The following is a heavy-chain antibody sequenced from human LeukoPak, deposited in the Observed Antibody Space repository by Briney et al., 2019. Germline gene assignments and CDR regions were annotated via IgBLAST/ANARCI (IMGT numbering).Heavy chain of an antibody. CDR2: IFASGST. CDR1: GGFMTGHY. Sequence: PSETLSLTCNVSGGFMTGHYWTWIRQTPGKGLEWIGCIFASGSTNYNPSLKSRVTMSVDTSKMQFSLNLRSLTTADTAVYFCARAVSGSDYWFDPWCQGTQVTVSS. CDR3: ARAVSGSDYWFDP. D-gene: IGHD5-12*01. J-gene: IGHJ5*02. V-gene: IGHV4-59*11.